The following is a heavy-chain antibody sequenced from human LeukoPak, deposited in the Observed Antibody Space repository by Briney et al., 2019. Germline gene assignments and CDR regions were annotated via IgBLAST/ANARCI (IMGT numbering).Heavy chain of an antibody. CDR3: ARDRGYSYSRFDY. CDR2: IYDSGST. J-gene: IGHJ4*02. CDR1: GGSISSSSYY. V-gene: IGHV4-61*01. D-gene: IGHD5-18*01. Sequence: PSETLSLTCTVSGGSISSSSYYWSWIRQPPGKGLEWIGHIYDSGSTNYNPSLKSRVTISVDTSKNQFSLKLSSVTAADTAVYYCARDRGYSYSRFDYWGQGTLVTVSS.